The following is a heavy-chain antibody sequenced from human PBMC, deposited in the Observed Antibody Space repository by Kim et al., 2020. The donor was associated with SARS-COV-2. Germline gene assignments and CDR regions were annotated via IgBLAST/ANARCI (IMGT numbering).Heavy chain of an antibody. Sequence: ADSVKGRFTISRDNSKNTLYLQMNSLRAEDTAVYYCAKQGTALRTAFQHWGQGTLVTVSS. J-gene: IGHJ1*01. CDR3: AKQGTALRTAFQH. V-gene: IGHV3-23*01. D-gene: IGHD2-21*02.